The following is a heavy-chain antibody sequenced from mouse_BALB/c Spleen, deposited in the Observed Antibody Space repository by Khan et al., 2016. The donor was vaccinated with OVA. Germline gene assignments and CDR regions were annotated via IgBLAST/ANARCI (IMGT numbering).Heavy chain of an antibody. Sequence: EVELVESGGGLVQPGGSRKLSCAASGFTFSDYGMAWVRQAPGKGPEWVAFISDLAYTIYYADTVTGRFTFSRDNAKKIQYLEMSSLRSDDTAMYYCVRGGGTAPFAYWGRGTLVTVSA. V-gene: IGHV5-15*02. D-gene: IGHD1-2*01. CDR1: GFTFSDYG. J-gene: IGHJ3*01. CDR3: VRGGGTAPFAY. CDR2: ISDLAYTI.